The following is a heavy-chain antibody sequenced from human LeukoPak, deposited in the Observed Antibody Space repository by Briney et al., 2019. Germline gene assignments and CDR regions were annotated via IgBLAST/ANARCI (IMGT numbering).Heavy chain of an antibody. Sequence: ASVKVSCKASGYTFTGYYMHWVRQAPGQGLEWMGWINPNSGGTNYAQKFQGRVTMTRDTSISTAYMELSRLRSDDTAVYYCAIPRYYYGSGSYYYYYYMDVWGKGTTVTVSS. D-gene: IGHD3-10*01. V-gene: IGHV1-2*02. CDR3: AIPRYYYGSGSYYYYYYMDV. CDR2: INPNSGGT. CDR1: GYTFTGYY. J-gene: IGHJ6*03.